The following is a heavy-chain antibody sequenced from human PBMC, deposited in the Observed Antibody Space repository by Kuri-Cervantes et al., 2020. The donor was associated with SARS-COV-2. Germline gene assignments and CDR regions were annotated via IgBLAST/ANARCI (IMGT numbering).Heavy chain of an antibody. J-gene: IGHJ6*02. Sequence: SVPVSCKASAGTSSSYAISCVRQAPGQGLEWMGGIIPIFGTAKYAQKFQGRVTITADESTSTAYMELISLRSEDTAVYYCAIGEGGSGSDGMDVWGQGTTVTVSS. D-gene: IGHD6-25*01. CDR1: AGTSSSYA. CDR3: AIGEGGSGSDGMDV. CDR2: IIPIFGTA. V-gene: IGHV1-69*13.